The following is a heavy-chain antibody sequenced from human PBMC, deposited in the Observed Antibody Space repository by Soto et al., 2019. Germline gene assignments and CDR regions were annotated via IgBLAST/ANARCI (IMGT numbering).Heavy chain of an antibody. CDR2: ISSSSSTI. J-gene: IGHJ1*01. Sequence: EVQLVESGGGLVQPGGSLRLSCAASGFTLSTYSMNWVRQAPGKGLEWVSYISSSSSTIYYADSVKGRFTISRDNAKNSLDLQMNRLRVEDTAVYYCAKDDGRINFQHWGQGTLVTVSS. V-gene: IGHV3-48*01. CDR3: AKDDGRINFQH. D-gene: IGHD2-15*01. CDR1: GFTLSTYS.